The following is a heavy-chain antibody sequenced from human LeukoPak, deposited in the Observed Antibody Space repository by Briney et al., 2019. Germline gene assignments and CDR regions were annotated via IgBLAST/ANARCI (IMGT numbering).Heavy chain of an antibody. D-gene: IGHD6-13*01. CDR3: ASGTYSSSWYNY. CDR1: GFTFSRYT. Sequence: AGGSLRLSCAASGFTFSRYTMNWVRQAPGKGLEWVSSISSSSSYIYYADSVKGRFTIFRDNAKNSLYLQMNSLRAEDTAVYYCASGTYSSSWYNYWGQGTLVTVSS. J-gene: IGHJ4*02. CDR2: ISSSSSYI. V-gene: IGHV3-21*01.